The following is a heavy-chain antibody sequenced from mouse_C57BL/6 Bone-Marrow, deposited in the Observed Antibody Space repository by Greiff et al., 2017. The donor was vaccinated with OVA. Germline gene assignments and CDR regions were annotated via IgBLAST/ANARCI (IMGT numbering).Heavy chain of an antibody. CDR1: GYTFTSYW. V-gene: IGHV1-50*01. CDR3: ARRVTTVYYYAMDY. J-gene: IGHJ4*01. D-gene: IGHD2-1*01. CDR2: IDPSDSYT. Sequence: QVQLQQPGAELVKPGASVKLSCKASGYTFTSYWLQWVEQRPGQGLEWIGEIDPSDSYTNYNQKFKGKATLTVDTSSSTAYMQLSSLTSEDSAVYYCARRVTTVYYYAMDYWGQGTSVTVSS.